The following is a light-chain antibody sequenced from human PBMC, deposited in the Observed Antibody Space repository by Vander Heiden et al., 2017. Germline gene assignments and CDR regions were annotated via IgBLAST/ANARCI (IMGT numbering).Light chain of an antibody. CDR3: SSYTSITTLGVV. V-gene: IGLV2-14*01. CDR1: SSDVGGYKF. J-gene: IGLJ2*01. CDR2: DVT. Sequence: QSALTQPASVSGSPGQSITISCAGTSSDVGGYKFVSWYQQHPGKAPNLMIYDVTNRPSGVSNRFSGSKSGNTASLTISGLQAEDEADYYCSSYTSITTLGVVFGGGTKLTVL.